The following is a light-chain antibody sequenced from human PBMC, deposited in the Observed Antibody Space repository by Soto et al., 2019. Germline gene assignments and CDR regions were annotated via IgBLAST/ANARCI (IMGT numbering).Light chain of an antibody. Sequence: QSALTQPPSASGSPGQSVTISCTGTSSDVGGYNYVSWYQQHPGKAPKLMIHEVSKRPSGVPDRFSGSKSGNTASLTVSGLQAEDEGDYYCSSYAGSNARWVFGRGTKLTVL. CDR1: SSDVGGYNY. J-gene: IGLJ3*02. CDR3: SSYAGSNARWV. V-gene: IGLV2-8*01. CDR2: EVS.